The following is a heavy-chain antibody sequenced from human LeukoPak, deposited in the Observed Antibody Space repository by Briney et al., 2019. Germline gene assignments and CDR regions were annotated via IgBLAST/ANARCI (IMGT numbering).Heavy chain of an antibody. Sequence: GGSLRLSCAASGFTFSSYNMNWVRQAPGKGLEWVSYISSSSSTIYYADSVKGRFTISRDNAKNSLYLQMNSLRAEDTAVYYCARDLEYYDFWSGKGPMGAFDIWGQGTMVTVSS. CDR3: ARDLEYYDFWSGKGPMGAFDI. CDR2: ISSSSSTI. D-gene: IGHD3-3*01. CDR1: GFTFSSYN. J-gene: IGHJ3*02. V-gene: IGHV3-48*01.